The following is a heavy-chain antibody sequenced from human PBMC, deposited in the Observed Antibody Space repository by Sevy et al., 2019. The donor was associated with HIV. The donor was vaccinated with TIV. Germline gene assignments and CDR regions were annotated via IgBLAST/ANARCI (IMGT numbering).Heavy chain of an antibody. CDR3: AKTRGFSGLHAFDA. V-gene: IGHV3-53*01. D-gene: IGHD5-18*01. Sequence: GGSLRLSCATSGITVSLNYMSWVRQAPGKGLEWVSAIYAGDSTYYTDSVRGRFTISRDNSKNTLYLQMNSLRVEDTATYYSAKTRGFSGLHAFDAWGQGTLVTVSS. J-gene: IGHJ3*01. CDR1: GITVSLNY. CDR2: IYAGDST.